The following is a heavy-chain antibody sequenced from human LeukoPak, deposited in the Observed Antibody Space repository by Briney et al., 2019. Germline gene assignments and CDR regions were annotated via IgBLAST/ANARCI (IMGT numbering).Heavy chain of an antibody. J-gene: IGHJ4*02. Sequence: PGGSLRLSCAASGFTFSSYSMNWVRQAPGKGLEWVSSISSSSSFKYYADSVKGRFTIYRDNDKNSLYLQMNSLRAEDTAVYYCARDPPLGSCSTISCPHLDYWGQGTLVTVSS. D-gene: IGHD2-2*01. CDR3: ARDPPLGSCSTISCPHLDY. V-gene: IGHV3-21*01. CDR1: GFTFSSYS. CDR2: ISSSSSFK.